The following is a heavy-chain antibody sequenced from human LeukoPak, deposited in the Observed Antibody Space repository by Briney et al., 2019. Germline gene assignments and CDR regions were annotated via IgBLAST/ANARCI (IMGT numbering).Heavy chain of an antibody. CDR2: ISSTSSTI. CDR3: ARAAPYYYDSSGYSAFDS. Sequence: GGSLRLSCAASGFTFRSCSMHWVRQAPGKGLEWVSYISSTSSTIYYADSVKGRFTISRDNAKNSLYLQMNSLRDEDTAVYYCARAAPYYYDSSGYSAFDSWGQGTMVTVSA. J-gene: IGHJ3*02. V-gene: IGHV3-48*02. CDR1: GFTFRSCS. D-gene: IGHD3-22*01.